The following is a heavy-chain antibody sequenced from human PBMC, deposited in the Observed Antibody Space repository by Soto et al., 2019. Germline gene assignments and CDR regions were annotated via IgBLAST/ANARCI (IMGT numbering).Heavy chain of an antibody. CDR3: ASKDCSGGSCYQGFGY. CDR2: IIPILGIA. CDR1: GGTFSSYT. V-gene: IGHV1-69*02. D-gene: IGHD2-15*01. Sequence: QVQLVQSGAEVKKPGSSVKVSCKASGGTFSSYTISWVRQAPGQGLEWMGRIIPILGIANYAQKFQGRVTIAEDKPTRTAYMELSSLRSEDTAVYYCASKDCSGGSCYQGFGYWGQGTLVTVSS. J-gene: IGHJ4*02.